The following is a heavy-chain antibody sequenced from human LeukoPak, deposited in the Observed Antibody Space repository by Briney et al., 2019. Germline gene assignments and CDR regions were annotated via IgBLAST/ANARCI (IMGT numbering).Heavy chain of an antibody. J-gene: IGHJ5*02. Sequence: SVKVSCKASGGTFSSYAISWVRQAPGQGLEWMGGINPIFGTANYAQKFQGRVTITADESTSTAYMELSSLRSEDTAVYYCARGGYGVVVTAAWGFDPWGQGTLVTVSS. CDR3: ARGGYGVVVTAAWGFDP. D-gene: IGHD2-21*02. CDR1: GGTFSSYA. V-gene: IGHV1-69*13. CDR2: INPIFGTA.